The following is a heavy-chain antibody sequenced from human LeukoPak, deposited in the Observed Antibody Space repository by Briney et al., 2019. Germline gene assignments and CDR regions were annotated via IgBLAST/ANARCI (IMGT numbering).Heavy chain of an antibody. Sequence: PSETLSLTCTVSGGSISSYYWSWIRQPPGKGLEWIGYIYYSGSTNYNPSLKSRVTISVDTSKNQFSLKLSSVTAADTAVYYCARVLGNGLYDFWSGYYSYGPYNWFDPWGQGTLVTVSS. CDR2: IYYSGST. D-gene: IGHD3-3*01. V-gene: IGHV4-59*01. J-gene: IGHJ5*02. CDR1: GGSISSYY. CDR3: ARVLGNGLYDFWSGYYSYGPYNWFDP.